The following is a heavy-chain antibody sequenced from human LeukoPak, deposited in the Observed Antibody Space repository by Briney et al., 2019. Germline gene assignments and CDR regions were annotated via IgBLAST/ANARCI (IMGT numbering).Heavy chain of an antibody. J-gene: IGHJ3*02. CDR3: ARGSPRERWLVPARHAFDI. Sequence: SETLSLTCAVYGGSFSGYYWSWIRQPPGKGLEWIGEINHSGSTNYNPSLKSRVTISVDTSKNQFSLKLSSVTAADTAVYYCARGSPRERWLVPARHAFDIWGQGTMVTVSS. D-gene: IGHD6-19*01. CDR2: INHSGST. CDR1: GGSFSGYY. V-gene: IGHV4-34*01.